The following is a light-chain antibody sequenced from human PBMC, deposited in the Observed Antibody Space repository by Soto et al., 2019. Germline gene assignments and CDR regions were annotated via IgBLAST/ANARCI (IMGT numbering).Light chain of an antibody. CDR3: CSYAGDLAI. CDR1: SSDVGGYDF. J-gene: IGLJ2*01. CDR2: DVS. Sequence: QSVLAQPRSVSVSPGQSVTISCTGTSSDVGGYDFVSWYQQHPGKAPKLMISDVSKRPSGVPDRFSGSKSGNTASLTISGLQAEDEADYYCCSYAGDLAIFGGGIKVTVL. V-gene: IGLV2-11*01.